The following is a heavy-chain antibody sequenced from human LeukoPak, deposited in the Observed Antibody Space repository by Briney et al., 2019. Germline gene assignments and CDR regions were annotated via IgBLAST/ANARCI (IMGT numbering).Heavy chain of an antibody. J-gene: IGHJ5*02. CDR1: GGSISSSSYY. CDR3: ARDGRYSTWYWWFDP. V-gene: IGHV4-39*07. Sequence: SETLSLTCTVSGGSISSSSYYWGWIRQPPGKGLEWIGSIYYSGSTYYNPSLKSRVAISVDTSKNQFSLKLSSVTAADTAVYYCARDGRYSTWYWWFDPWGQGTLVTVSS. D-gene: IGHD6-13*01. CDR2: IYYSGST.